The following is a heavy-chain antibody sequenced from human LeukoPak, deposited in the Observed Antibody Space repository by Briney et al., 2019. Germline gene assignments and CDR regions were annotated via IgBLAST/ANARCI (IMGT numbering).Heavy chain of an antibody. J-gene: IGHJ4*02. CDR1: GYSFTSYW. D-gene: IGHD2-15*01. V-gene: IGHV5-51*01. CDR2: IYPGDSDT. CDR3: ARHLGHCSGGSCYAGDY. Sequence: GESLKISCKGSGYSFTSYWIGWVRQMPGKGLEWMGIIYPGDSDTRYSPSVQGQVTISADKSISTAYLQWSSLKASDTAMYYCARHLGHCSGGSCYAGDYWGQGTLVTVSS.